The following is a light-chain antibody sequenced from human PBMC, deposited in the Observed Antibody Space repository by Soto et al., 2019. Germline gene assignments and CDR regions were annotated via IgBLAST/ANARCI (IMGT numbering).Light chain of an antibody. CDR3: SSYTSSSTLVV. Sequence: QSALTQPASVSGSPGQSITISCTGTSSDVGGYNYVSWYQHHPGKAPKLMIYNVSDRPSGVSNRFSGSKSGNTASLTISGLQAEDEADYYCSSYTSSSTLVVFGGGTKQTVL. CDR1: SSDVGGYNY. J-gene: IGLJ2*01. V-gene: IGLV2-14*03. CDR2: NVS.